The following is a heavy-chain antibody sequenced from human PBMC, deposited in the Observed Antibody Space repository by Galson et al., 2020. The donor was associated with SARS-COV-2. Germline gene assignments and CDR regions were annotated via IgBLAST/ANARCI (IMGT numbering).Heavy chain of an antibody. J-gene: IGHJ4*02. CDR2: IYYSGST. CDR1: GGSISSGGYY. CDR3: ARAGYCSSTSCPHLWDIVLMVYASLDY. V-gene: IGHV4-31*03. D-gene: IGHD2-2*01. Sequence: ETSETLSLTCTVSGGSISSGGYYWSWIRQHPGKGLEWIGYIYYSGSTYYNPSLKSRVTISVDTSKNQFSLKLSSVTAADTAVYYCARAGYCSSTSCPHLWDIVLMVYASLDYWGQGTLVTVSS.